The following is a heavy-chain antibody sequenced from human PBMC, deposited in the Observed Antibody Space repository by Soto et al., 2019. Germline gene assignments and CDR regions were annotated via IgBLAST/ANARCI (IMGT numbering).Heavy chain of an antibody. V-gene: IGHV3-23*01. CDR1: GFTFSSYA. J-gene: IGHJ6*03. CDR3: AKSTVVYYYYYYMDV. CDR2: ISGSGGST. D-gene: IGHD2-21*01. Sequence: QLGGSLRLSCAASGFTFSSYAMSWVRQAPGKGLEWVSAISGSGGSTYYADSVKGRFTISRDNSKNTLYLQMNSLRAEDTAVYYCAKSTVVYYYYYYMDVWGKGTTVTVSS.